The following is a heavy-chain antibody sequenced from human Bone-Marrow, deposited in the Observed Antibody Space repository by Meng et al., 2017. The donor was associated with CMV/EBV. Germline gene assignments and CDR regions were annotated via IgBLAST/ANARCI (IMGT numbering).Heavy chain of an antibody. CDR2: ISWNSGSI. J-gene: IGHJ6*02. CDR1: GLTFDDYA. D-gene: IGHD3-9*01. Sequence: GGSLRLSCAASGLTFDDYAKHWVRQAPGKGLEWVSGISWNSGSIGYADSVKGRFTISRDNAKNSLYLQMNSLRAEDTAVYYCARDTYYEFLTGCRAQLFYNGMDVWGQGTTVAVSS. V-gene: IGHV3-9*01. CDR3: ARDTYYEFLTGCRAQLFYNGMDV.